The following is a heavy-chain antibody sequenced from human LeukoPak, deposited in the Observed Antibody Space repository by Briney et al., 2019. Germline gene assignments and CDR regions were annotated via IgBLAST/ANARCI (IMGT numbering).Heavy chain of an antibody. Sequence: GGSLRLSCAASGFTFSSYWMHWVRQAPGKGLVWVSRINSDGSSTSYADSVKGRSTIYRDNAKNTLYLQMNSLRAEDTAVYYCAREAPPSPPVFDYWGQGTLVTVSS. V-gene: IGHV3-74*01. CDR2: INSDGSST. J-gene: IGHJ4*02. CDR3: AREAPPSPPVFDY. CDR1: GFTFSSYW.